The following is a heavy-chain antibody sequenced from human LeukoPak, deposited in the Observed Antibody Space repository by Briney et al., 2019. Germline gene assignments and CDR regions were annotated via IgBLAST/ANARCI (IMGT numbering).Heavy chain of an antibody. D-gene: IGHD5-12*01. CDR1: GFIFSSYS. Sequence: QTGGSLRLSCAAPGFIFSSYSMNWVRQAPGKGLEWISYISRSSTTMYYADSVKGRFTISRDNAKNSLYLQMNSLRAEDRAVYYCARSGYSHSWDYWGQGTLVIVSS. CDR3: ARSGYSHSWDY. V-gene: IGHV3-48*01. CDR2: ISRSSTTM. J-gene: IGHJ4*02.